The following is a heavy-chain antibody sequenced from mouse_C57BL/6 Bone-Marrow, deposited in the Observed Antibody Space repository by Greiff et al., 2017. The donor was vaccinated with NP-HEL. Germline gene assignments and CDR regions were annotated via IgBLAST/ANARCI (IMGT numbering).Heavy chain of an antibody. V-gene: IGHV1-69*01. CDR3: AIDRDDGNYLYSMDY. CDR2: IDPSDSYT. D-gene: IGHD2-1*01. CDR1: GYTFTSYW. J-gene: IGHJ4*01. Sequence: QVQLQQPGAELVMPGASVKLSCKASGYTFTSYWMHWVKQRPGQGLEWIGEIDPSDSYTNYNQKFKGKSTLTLDNSSSPAYMQLSSLTSVNSAVYYCAIDRDDGNYLYSMDYWGQGTSVTVSS.